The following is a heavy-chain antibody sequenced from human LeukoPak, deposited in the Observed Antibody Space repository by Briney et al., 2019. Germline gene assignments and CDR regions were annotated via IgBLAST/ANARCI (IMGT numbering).Heavy chain of an antibody. CDR3: ARDSVGSGWYLALGY. CDR2: IWYDGSNK. Sequence: GRSLRLSCAASGFTFSSYGMHWVRQAPGKGLEWVAVIWYDGSNKYYADSVKGRFTISRDNFKNTLYLQMNSLRAEDTAVYYCARDSVGSGWYLALGYWGQGTLVTVSS. D-gene: IGHD6-19*01. V-gene: IGHV3-33*01. J-gene: IGHJ4*02. CDR1: GFTFSSYG.